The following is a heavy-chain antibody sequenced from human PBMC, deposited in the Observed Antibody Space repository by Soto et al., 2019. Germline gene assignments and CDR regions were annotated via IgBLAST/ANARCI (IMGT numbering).Heavy chain of an antibody. D-gene: IGHD2-15*01. V-gene: IGHV1-69*13. CDR2: IIPIIGTT. J-gene: IGHJ4*02. CDR1: GGTFSSYA. Sequence: ASVKVSCKASGGTFSSYAISWVRQAPGQGLEWMGGIIPIIGTTYYAQKFQGRVTITADESTSTAYMELSSLRSEDTAVYYSARHCSGGSCYSSFDYWGQGTLVTVSS. CDR3: ARHCSGGSCYSSFDY.